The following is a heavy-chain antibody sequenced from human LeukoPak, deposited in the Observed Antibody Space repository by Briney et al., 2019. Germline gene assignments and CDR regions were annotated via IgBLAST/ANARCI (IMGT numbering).Heavy chain of an antibody. Sequence: PGGSLRLSCAASGFTFSSYWMSWVRPASGKGLEWVANIKQDGSEKYYVDSVKGRFTIFRDNAKNSLFLQMNSLTAEDTAVYYCTRSSSGAFDIWGQGTMVTVSS. CDR3: TRSSSGAFDI. D-gene: IGHD3-10*01. V-gene: IGHV3-7*01. CDR2: IKQDGSEK. CDR1: GFTFSSYW. J-gene: IGHJ3*02.